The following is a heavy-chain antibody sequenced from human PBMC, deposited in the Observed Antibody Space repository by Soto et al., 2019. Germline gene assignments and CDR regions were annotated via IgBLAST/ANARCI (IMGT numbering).Heavy chain of an antibody. CDR2: IIPIFGTA. D-gene: IGHD1-1*01. V-gene: IGHV1-69*12. J-gene: IGHJ6*02. CDR3: TRATGTPPYYYYGMDV. CDR1: GGTFSSYA. Sequence: QVQLVQSGAEVKKPGSSVKVSCKASGGTFSSYAISWVRQAPGQGLEWMGGIIPIFGTANYAQKFQGRVTITADESTITAYMELSRLRSEETAVYYCTRATGTPPYYYYGMDVWGQGTTVTVSS.